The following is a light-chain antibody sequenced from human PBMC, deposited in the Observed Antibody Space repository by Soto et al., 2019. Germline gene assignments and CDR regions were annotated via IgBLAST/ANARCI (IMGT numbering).Light chain of an antibody. Sequence: QPVLTQPPSASASLGASVTLTCTLSSGYSNYKVDWYQQRPGKGPRFVMRVGTGGIVGSKGDGIPDRFSVLGSGLNRYLTIKNIQEEDESEYHCGADHGSGSKFVYVFGTGTQLTVL. J-gene: IGLJ1*01. CDR1: SGYSNYK. V-gene: IGLV9-49*02. CDR3: GADHGSGSKFVYV. CDR2: VGTGGIVG.